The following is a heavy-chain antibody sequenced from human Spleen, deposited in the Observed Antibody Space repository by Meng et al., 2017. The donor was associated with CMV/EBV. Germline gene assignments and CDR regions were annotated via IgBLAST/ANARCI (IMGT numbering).Heavy chain of an antibody. CDR2: MTPTGDKM. D-gene: IGHD1-26*01. V-gene: IGHV1-46*01. CDR3: ATSVYDYWHGHYSGMLDYKGMDV. J-gene: IGHJ6*02. Sequence: HWVRQAPGQGLEWIGIMTPTGDKMNFARRFQGTVTMTRDRSTSTVYMDLSSLGSEDTAVYYCATSVYDYWHGHYSGMLDYKGMDVWGQGTTVTVSS.